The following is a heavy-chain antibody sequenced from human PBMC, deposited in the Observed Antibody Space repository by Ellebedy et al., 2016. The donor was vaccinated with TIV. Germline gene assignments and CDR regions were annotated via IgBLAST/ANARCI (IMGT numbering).Heavy chain of an antibody. CDR1: GFTFSSYG. CDR3: AKGTGRSIAAAGFQH. CDR2: ISYDGSNK. J-gene: IGHJ1*01. D-gene: IGHD6-13*01. V-gene: IGHV3-30*18. Sequence: GESLKISXAASGFTFSSYGMHWVRQAPGKGLEWVAVISYDGSNKYYADSVKGRFTISRDNSKNTLYLQMNSLRAEDTAVYYCAKGTGRSIAAAGFQHWGQGTLVSVSS.